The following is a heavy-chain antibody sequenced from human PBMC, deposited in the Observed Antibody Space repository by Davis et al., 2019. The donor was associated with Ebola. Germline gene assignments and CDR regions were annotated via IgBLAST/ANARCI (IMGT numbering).Heavy chain of an antibody. D-gene: IGHD3-22*01. J-gene: IGHJ4*02. CDR1: GYTFTGYY. V-gene: IGHV1-2*06. CDR3: ARGVTMIVVVRGVYFDY. Sequence: AVSVKVSCKASGYTFTGYYMHWVRQAPGQGLEWMGRINPNSGGTNYAQKFQGRVTMTRDTSISTAYMELSRLRSDDTAVYYCARGVTMIVVVRGVYFDYWGQGTLVTVSS. CDR2: INPNSGGT.